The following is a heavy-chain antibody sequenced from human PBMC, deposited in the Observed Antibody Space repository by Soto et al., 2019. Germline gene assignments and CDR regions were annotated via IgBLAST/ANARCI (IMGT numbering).Heavy chain of an antibody. CDR1: GYTFTSYG. CDR2: ISAYNGNT. D-gene: IGHD3-10*01. Sequence: ASVKVSCKDSGYTFTSYGISWVRQAPGQGLEWVGWISAYNGNTNYAQKLQGRVTMTTDTSTSTAYMELRSLRSDDTAVYYCARDYKGHLWFGVLKPHEGWFDPWGQGTLGTVSS. CDR3: ARDYKGHLWFGVLKPHEGWFDP. J-gene: IGHJ5*02. V-gene: IGHV1-18*01.